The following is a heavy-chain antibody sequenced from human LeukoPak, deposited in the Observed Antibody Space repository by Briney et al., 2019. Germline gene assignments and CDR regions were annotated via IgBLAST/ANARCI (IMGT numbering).Heavy chain of an antibody. CDR2: IYYSGST. V-gene: IGHV4-39*07. D-gene: IGHD3-10*01. CDR1: GGSISSGSYY. Sequence: SETLSLTCTVSGGSISSGSYYWGWIRQPPGKGLEWIGNIYYSGSTYYKPSLKSRVTISLDTSKNQFSLKLSSVTAADTAVYYCARGGYYGSGNDFRFDPWGQGTLVTVSS. J-gene: IGHJ5*02. CDR3: ARGGYYGSGNDFRFDP.